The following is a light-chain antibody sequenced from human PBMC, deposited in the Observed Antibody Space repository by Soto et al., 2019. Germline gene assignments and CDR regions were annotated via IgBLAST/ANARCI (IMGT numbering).Light chain of an antibody. CDR1: QSVSSY. CDR3: QQRTDWPPGLT. CDR2: EAS. Sequence: EIVLTQSPGTLSLSPGDRATLSCRASQSVSSYLAWYQQKPGQAPRLLIYEASNRATGIPARFSGSGSGKDFTLTISSLEPEDFAVYDCQQRTDWPPGLTFGGGTKVDIK. J-gene: IGKJ4*01. V-gene: IGKV3-11*01.